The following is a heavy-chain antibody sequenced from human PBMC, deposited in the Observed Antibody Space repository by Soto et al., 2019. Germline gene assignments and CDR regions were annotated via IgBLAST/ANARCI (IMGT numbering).Heavy chain of an antibody. V-gene: IGHV1-2*04. CDR3: ARDAGRILAEGYYYMDV. CDR1: GYTFTGYY. CDR2: INPNSGGT. J-gene: IGHJ6*03. Sequence: SSVKVSCKASGYTFTGYYMHWVRQAPGQGLEWMGWINPNSGGTNYAQKFQGWVTMTRDTSISTAYMELSRLRSDDTAVYYCARDAGRILAEGYYYMDVWGKGTTVTVSS. D-gene: IGHD6-13*01.